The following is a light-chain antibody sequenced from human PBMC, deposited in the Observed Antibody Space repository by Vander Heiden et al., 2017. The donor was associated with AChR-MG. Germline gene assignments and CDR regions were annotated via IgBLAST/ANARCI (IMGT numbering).Light chain of an antibody. V-gene: IGLV3-19*01. CDR3: NSRDSSGNLWV. Sequence: SSALTQDPAVSVALGQTVRITCQVDSLRSYYASWYQQKPGQAPVLVIYGKNNRPSGIPDRFSGSSSGNTASLTITGAQAEDEADYYCNSRDSSGNLWVFGGGTKLTVL. CDR2: GKN. CDR1: SLRSYY. J-gene: IGLJ3*02.